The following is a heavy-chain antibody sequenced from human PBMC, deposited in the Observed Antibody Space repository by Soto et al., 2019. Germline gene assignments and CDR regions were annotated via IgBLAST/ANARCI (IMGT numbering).Heavy chain of an antibody. CDR2: ISSSSSTI. V-gene: IGHV3-48*01. CDR1: GFTFSSYS. D-gene: IGHD2-2*01. J-gene: IGHJ5*02. CDR3: ARDVVPAAPIWFDP. Sequence: EVQLVESGGGLVQPGGSLRLSCAASGFTFSSYSMNWVRQAPGKGLEWVSYISSSSSTIYYADSVKGRFTISRDNAKNSLYLQMNSLRAEDTAVYYCARDVVPAAPIWFDPWGQGTLVTVSS.